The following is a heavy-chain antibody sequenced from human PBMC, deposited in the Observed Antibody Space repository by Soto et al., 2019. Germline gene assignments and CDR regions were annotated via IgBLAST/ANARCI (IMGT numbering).Heavy chain of an antibody. CDR2: ISHSGST. Sequence: SETLSLTCGVYGGSFSGYYWSWIRQPPGKGLEWIGEISHSGSTNYNPSLKSRVTISIETSKKQFSLQLSSVTAADTAVYYCARGLVVVPSVYFDYWGQGTLVTVSS. V-gene: IGHV4-34*01. J-gene: IGHJ4*02. D-gene: IGHD2-2*01. CDR3: ARGLVVVPSVYFDY. CDR1: GGSFSGYY.